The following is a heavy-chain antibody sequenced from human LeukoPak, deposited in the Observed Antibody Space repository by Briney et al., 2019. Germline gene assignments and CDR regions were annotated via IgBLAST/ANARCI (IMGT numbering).Heavy chain of an antibody. J-gene: IGHJ6*03. CDR3: ARGYYYYYMDV. Sequence: SETLSLTCTGSGGSISSYYLSWIRQPPGKGLEWIGYIYYSGSTNYNPSLKSRVTISVDTSKNQFSLKLSSVTAADTAVYYCARGYYYYYMDVWGKGTTVTVSS. CDR2: IYYSGST. V-gene: IGHV4-59*01. CDR1: GGSISSYY.